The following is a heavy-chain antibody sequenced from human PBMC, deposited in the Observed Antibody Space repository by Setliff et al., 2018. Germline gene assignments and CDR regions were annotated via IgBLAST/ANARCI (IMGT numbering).Heavy chain of an antibody. CDR3: SKLVRYCTTTACQGASGAEF. CDR2: ISAHTGNT. V-gene: IGHV1-18*01. Sequence: GASVKVSCKASGYTFSNYGITWVRQAPGQGLEWMGWISAHTGNTKFAQKFQGRVTMTTDASTSTAYLELRSLTSDDTAVYYCSKLVRYCTTTACQGASGAEFWGQGTLVTAPQ. D-gene: IGHD2-8*01. J-gene: IGHJ4*02. CDR1: GYTFSNYG.